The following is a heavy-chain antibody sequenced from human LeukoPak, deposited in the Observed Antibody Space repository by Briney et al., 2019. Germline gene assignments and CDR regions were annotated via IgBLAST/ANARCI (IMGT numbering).Heavy chain of an antibody. D-gene: IGHD3-10*01. J-gene: IGHJ4*02. V-gene: IGHV3-9*01. CDR1: GFTFDDYA. CDR2: ISWNSGSI. CDR3: AKDIPVGGVIIGFPDY. Sequence: GGSLRLSCAASGFTFDDYAMHWVRQAPGKGLEWVSGISWNSGSIGYADSVKGRFTISRDNAKNSLYLQMNSLRAEDTALYYCAKDIPVGGVIIGFPDYWGQGTLVTVSS.